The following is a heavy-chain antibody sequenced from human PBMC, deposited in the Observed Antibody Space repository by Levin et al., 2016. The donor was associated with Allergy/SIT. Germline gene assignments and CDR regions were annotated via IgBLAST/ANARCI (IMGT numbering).Heavy chain of an antibody. J-gene: IGHJ6*02. V-gene: IGHV4-4*02. D-gene: IGHD5-12*01. CDR3: ARDLGGGYDPIYGMDV. CDR1: GGSISSSNW. Sequence: SETLSLTCAVSGGSISSSNWWSWVRQPPGEGLEWIGEIYHSGSTNYNPSLKSRVTISVDKSKNQFSLKLSSVTAADTAVYYCARDLGGGYDPIYGMDVWGQGTTVTVSS. CDR2: IYHSGST.